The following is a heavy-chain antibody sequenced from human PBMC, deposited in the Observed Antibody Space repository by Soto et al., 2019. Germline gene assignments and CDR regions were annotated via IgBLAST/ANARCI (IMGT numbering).Heavy chain of an antibody. Sequence: SETLSLTCTVSGSSISSYYWSWIRQPPGKGLEWIGYIYYSGSTNYNPSLKSRVTISVDTSKNQFSLKLSSVTAADTAVYYCARLKYYYDSSGYSRAFDYWGQGTLVTVSS. CDR1: GSSISSYY. J-gene: IGHJ4*02. D-gene: IGHD3-22*01. V-gene: IGHV4-59*01. CDR3: ARLKYYYDSSGYSRAFDY. CDR2: IYYSGST.